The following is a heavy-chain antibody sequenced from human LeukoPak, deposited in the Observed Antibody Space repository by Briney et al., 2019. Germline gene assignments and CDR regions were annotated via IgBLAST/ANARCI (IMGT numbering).Heavy chain of an antibody. Sequence: GGSLRLSFAASGFTVSSNYMSWVRQAPGKGLEWVSVIYSGGSTYFADSVKGRFTISRDSSKNTLYLQMNSLRAEDTAVYYCARGDWNGGVFDYWGQGTLVTVSS. D-gene: IGHD1-1*01. V-gene: IGHV3-53*01. CDR2: IYSGGST. CDR3: ARGDWNGGVFDY. J-gene: IGHJ4*02. CDR1: GFTVSSNY.